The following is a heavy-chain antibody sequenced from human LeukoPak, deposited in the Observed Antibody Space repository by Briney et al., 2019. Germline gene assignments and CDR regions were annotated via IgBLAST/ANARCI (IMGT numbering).Heavy chain of an antibody. CDR2: VSYDGSNK. J-gene: IGHJ4*02. D-gene: IGHD6-13*01. V-gene: IGHV3-33*05. CDR1: GFTFSSYG. CDR3: ATTISSRRGFDY. Sequence: GGSLRLSCAASGFTFSSYGMHCVRQAPGKALEWVAVVSYDGSNKYYADSVKGRFTISRDNSKNTLYLQMNSLRAEDTAVYYCATTISSRRGFDYWGQGTLVTVSS.